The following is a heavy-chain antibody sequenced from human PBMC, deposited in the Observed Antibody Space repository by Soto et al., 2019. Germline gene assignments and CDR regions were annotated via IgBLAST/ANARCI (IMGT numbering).Heavy chain of an antibody. CDR2: INHSGST. D-gene: IGHD2-15*01. CDR1: GGSFSGHY. J-gene: IGHJ3*02. V-gene: IGHV4-34*01. CDR3: ARGTSGSHDAFDI. Sequence: QVQLQQWGAGLLNPSETLSLTCAVYGGSFSGHYWSWIRQPPGKGLEWIGQINHSGSTNYNPSLKSRVTISIDTSKNQFSLNLSSVTAADTTVYYCARGTSGSHDAFDIWGQGTMVTVSS.